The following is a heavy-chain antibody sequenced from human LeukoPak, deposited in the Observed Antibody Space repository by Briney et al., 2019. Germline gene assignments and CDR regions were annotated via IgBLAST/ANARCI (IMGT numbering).Heavy chain of an antibody. CDR3: ASLPMATTEGYFDY. D-gene: IGHD5-24*01. CDR2: INPNSGGT. CDR1: GYTFTGYY. Sequence: ASVKVSCKASGYTFTGYYMHWVRQAPGQGLEWMGWINPNSGGTNYAQKFQGRVTMTRDTSISTAYMELSRLRSEDTAVYYCASLPMATTEGYFDYWGQGTLVTVSS. V-gene: IGHV1-2*02. J-gene: IGHJ4*02.